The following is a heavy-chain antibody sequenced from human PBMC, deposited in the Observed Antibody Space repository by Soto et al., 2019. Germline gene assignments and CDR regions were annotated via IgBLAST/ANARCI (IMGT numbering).Heavy chain of an antibody. CDR2: IYHSGST. Sequence: QVQLQESGPGLVKPSGTLSLTCAVSGGSISSSNWWSWVRQPPGKGLEWIGEIYHSGSTNYNPSLKIRVTISVDKSKNQFSLKRSSVTAADTAVYYCARSSPYYYDSSGYYYFDYWGQGTLVTVSS. V-gene: IGHV4-4*02. CDR3: ARSSPYYYDSSGYYYFDY. D-gene: IGHD3-22*01. CDR1: GGSISSSNW. J-gene: IGHJ4*02.